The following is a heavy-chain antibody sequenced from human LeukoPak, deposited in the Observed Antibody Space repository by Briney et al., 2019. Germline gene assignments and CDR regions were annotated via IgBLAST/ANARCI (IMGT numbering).Heavy chain of an antibody. CDR3: AREYCANGVCYTDY. J-gene: IGHJ4*02. D-gene: IGHD2-8*01. V-gene: IGHV1-18*01. CDR1: GYTFTNYG. CDR2: ISAHSGNT. Sequence: ASVKVSCKASGYTFTNYGISWVRQAPGQGLEWMGWISAHSGNTNYAQNFQGRVTMTTDTSTTTAYMELRSLRSDDTVVYYCAREYCANGVCYTDYWGQGTLVTVSS.